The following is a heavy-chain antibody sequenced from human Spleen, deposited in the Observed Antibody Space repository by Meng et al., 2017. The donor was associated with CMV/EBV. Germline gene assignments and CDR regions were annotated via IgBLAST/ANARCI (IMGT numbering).Heavy chain of an antibody. Sequence: GESLKISCAASGFTFSKYWMSWVRQAPGKGLEWVANIKQDGSEKYYVDSVKGRFTISRDNSENTLYLQMSSLRADDTAVYYCAKGRSCSGTRCSLDYWGQGTLVTVSS. D-gene: IGHD2-2*01. CDR1: GFTFSKYW. J-gene: IGHJ4*02. V-gene: IGHV3-7*03. CDR2: IKQDGSEK. CDR3: AKGRSCSGTRCSLDY.